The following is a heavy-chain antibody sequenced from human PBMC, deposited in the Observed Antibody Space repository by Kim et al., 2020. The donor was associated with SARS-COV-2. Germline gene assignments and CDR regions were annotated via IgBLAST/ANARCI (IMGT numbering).Heavy chain of an antibody. CDR1: GGSISSGGYY. CDR3: ARFAVGSGSYQLDY. Sequence: SETLSLTCTVSGGSISSGGYYWSWIRQHPGKGLEWIGYIYYSGSTYYNPSLKSRVTISVDTSKNQFSLKLSSVTAADTAVYYCARFAVGSGSYQLDYWGQGTLVIVSS. D-gene: IGHD3-10*01. J-gene: IGHJ4*02. CDR2: IYYSGST. V-gene: IGHV4-31*03.